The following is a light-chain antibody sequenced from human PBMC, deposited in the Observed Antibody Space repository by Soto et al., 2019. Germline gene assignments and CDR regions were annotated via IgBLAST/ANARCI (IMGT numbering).Light chain of an antibody. Sequence: EIVLTQSPGTLSLSPGERATLSCRASQSVSNNYLAWYQPKPGQAPRLLIYGASNRATGIPDRFSGSGSGTDFTLTISRLEPEDCTVYYCQQYGSSGTFGQGTKVEIK. J-gene: IGKJ1*01. CDR2: GAS. CDR3: QQYGSSGT. V-gene: IGKV3-20*01. CDR1: QSVSNNY.